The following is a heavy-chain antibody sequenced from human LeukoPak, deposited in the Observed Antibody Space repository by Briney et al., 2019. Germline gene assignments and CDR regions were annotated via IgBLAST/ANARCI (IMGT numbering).Heavy chain of an antibody. CDR3: GRGLLWFGELSRFDY. Sequence: GGSLRLSCAAPGFTFSSYWMSWVRQAPGKGLEWVANIKQDGSEKYYVDSVKGRFTISRDNAKNSLYLQMNSLRAEDTAVYYCGRGLLWFGELSRFDYWGQGTLVTVSS. V-gene: IGHV3-7*01. D-gene: IGHD3-10*01. CDR2: IKQDGSEK. J-gene: IGHJ4*02. CDR1: GFTFSSYW.